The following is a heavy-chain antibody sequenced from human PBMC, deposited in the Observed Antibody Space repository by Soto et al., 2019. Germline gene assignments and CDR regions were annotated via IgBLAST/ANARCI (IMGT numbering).Heavy chain of an antibody. D-gene: IGHD2-8*01. J-gene: IGHJ6*02. CDR3: TRDRYCTNGVCYSWGFYYYGMDV. CDR1: GYTFTSYA. Sequence: XSVKVSCKASGYTFTSYAMHWVRQAPGQSLEWMGWINAGNGNTKYSQKFQGRITITRDTSASTAYMELSSLRSEDTAVYYCTRDRYCTNGVCYSWGFYYYGMDVWGQGTTVTVSS. CDR2: INAGNGNT. V-gene: IGHV1-3*01.